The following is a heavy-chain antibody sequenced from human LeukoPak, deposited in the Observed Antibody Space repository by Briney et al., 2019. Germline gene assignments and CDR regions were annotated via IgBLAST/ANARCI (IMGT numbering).Heavy chain of an antibody. CDR3: AKSYGPYGSSDLFDY. V-gene: IGHV3-30*02. J-gene: IGHJ4*02. D-gene: IGHD6-6*01. Sequence: DSVKGRFTISRDNSKNTLYLQMNSLRVEDTAVYYCAKSYGPYGSSDLFDYWGQGTLVIVSS.